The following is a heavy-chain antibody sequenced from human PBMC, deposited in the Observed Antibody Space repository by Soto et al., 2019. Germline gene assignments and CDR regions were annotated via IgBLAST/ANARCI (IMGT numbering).Heavy chain of an antibody. D-gene: IGHD6-6*01. Sequence: SETLSLTCAVYGGSFSGYYWSWIRQPPGKGLEWIGEINHSGSTNYNPSLKSRVTITVDTSKNQFSLKLSSVTAADTALYYCARCSSFDYWGQGTLVTVSS. V-gene: IGHV4-34*01. CDR2: INHSGST. J-gene: IGHJ4*02. CDR3: ARCSSFDY. CDR1: GGSFSGYY.